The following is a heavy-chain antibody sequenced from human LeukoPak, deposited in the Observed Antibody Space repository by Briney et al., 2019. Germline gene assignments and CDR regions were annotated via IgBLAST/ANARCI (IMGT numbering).Heavy chain of an antibody. CDR1: GGSFSVYY. V-gene: IGHV4-34*01. D-gene: IGHD1-1*01. CDR3: AREGTAGTNLNWFDP. J-gene: IGHJ5*02. CDR2: INHSGST. Sequence: SETLSLTCAVYGGSFSVYYWSWIRQPPGKGLEWIGEINHSGSTNYNPSLKIRVTISVDTSKNQFSLKLSSVTAADTAVYYCAREGTAGTNLNWFDPWGQGTLVTVSS.